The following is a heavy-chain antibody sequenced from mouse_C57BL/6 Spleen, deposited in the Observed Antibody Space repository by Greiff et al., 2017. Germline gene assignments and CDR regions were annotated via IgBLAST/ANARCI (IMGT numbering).Heavy chain of an antibody. J-gene: IGHJ2*01. Sequence: VKLQESGPGLVQPSQSLSITCTVSGFSLTSYGVHWVRQSPGKGLEWLGVIWSGGSTDYNAAFISRLSISKDNSKSQVFFKMNSLQADDTAIYYCARNNRGGTWGYFDYWGQGTTLTVSS. CDR3: ARNNRGGTWGYFDY. D-gene: IGHD4-1*01. CDR1: GFSLTSYG. V-gene: IGHV2-2*01. CDR2: IWSGGST.